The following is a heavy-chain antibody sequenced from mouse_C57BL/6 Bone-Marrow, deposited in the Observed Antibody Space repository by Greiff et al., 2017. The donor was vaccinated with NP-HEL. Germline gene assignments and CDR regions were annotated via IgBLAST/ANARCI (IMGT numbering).Heavy chain of an antibody. V-gene: IGHV5-12*01. Sequence: EVKLVESGGGLVQPGGSLKLSCAASGFTFSDYYMYWVRQTPEKRLEWVAYISNGGGSTYYPDTVKGRFTISRDNAKNTLYLQMSRLKSEDTAMYYCARLYYYGSSYVYYFDYWGQGTTLTVSS. J-gene: IGHJ2*01. CDR3: ARLYYYGSSYVYYFDY. D-gene: IGHD1-1*01. CDR1: GFTFSDYY. CDR2: ISNGGGST.